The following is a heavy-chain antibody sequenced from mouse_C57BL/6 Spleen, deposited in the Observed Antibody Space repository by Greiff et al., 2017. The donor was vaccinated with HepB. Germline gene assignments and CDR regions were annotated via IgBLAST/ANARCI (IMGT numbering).Heavy chain of an antibody. CDR3: ARSKYYGSSAWFAY. V-gene: IGHV1-18*01. J-gene: IGHJ3*01. CDR2: INPNNGVT. Sequence: EVQLQQSGPELVKPGASVKIPCKASGYTFTDYNMAWVKQSHGKSLEWIGDINPNNGVTSYNQKFKGKATLTVDKSSSTAYMELRSLTSEDTAVYYCARSKYYGSSAWFAYWGQGTLVTVSA. D-gene: IGHD1-1*01. CDR1: GYTFTDYN.